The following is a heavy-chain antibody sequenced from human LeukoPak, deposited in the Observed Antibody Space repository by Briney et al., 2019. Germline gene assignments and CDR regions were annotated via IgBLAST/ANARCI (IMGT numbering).Heavy chain of an antibody. CDR1: GYTFTSYD. Sequence: ASVKASCKASGYTFTSYDINWVRQATGQGLEWMGWMNPNSGNTGYAQKFQGRVTMTRNTSISTAYMELSSLRSEDTAVYYCARRPAVKVRTTSYYYGMDVWGQGTTVTVSS. V-gene: IGHV1-8*01. J-gene: IGHJ6*02. D-gene: IGHD2/OR15-2a*01. CDR2: MNPNSGNT. CDR3: ARRPAVKVRTTSYYYGMDV.